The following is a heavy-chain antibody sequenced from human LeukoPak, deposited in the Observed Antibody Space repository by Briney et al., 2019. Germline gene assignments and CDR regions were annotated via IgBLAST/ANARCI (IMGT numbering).Heavy chain of an antibody. J-gene: IGHJ4*02. D-gene: IGHD2-15*01. CDR3: ARDLGYCSGGSCDMIDY. CDR2: INSDGSST. CDR1: GFTFSSYW. Sequence: GGSLRLSCAASGFTFSSYWMHWVRQAPGKGLVWVSRINSDGSSTSYADSVKGRFTISRDNAKNTLYLQMNSLRAEDTAVYYCARDLGYCSGGSCDMIDYWGQGTLVTVSS. V-gene: IGHV3-74*01.